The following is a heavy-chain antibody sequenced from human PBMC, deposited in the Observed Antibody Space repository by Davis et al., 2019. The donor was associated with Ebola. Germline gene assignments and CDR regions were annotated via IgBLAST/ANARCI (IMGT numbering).Heavy chain of an antibody. CDR3: AKDMMAANSSGWGPMGMDV. J-gene: IGHJ6*04. CDR2: INWNGGST. CDR1: GFPFSDYY. D-gene: IGHD6-19*01. V-gene: IGHV3-20*04. Sequence: GESLKISCAASGFPFSDYYMSWIRQAPGKGLEWVSGINWNGGSTGYADSVKGRFTISRDNAKNSLYLQMNSLRAEDTALYYCAKDMMAANSSGWGPMGMDVWGKGTTVTVSS.